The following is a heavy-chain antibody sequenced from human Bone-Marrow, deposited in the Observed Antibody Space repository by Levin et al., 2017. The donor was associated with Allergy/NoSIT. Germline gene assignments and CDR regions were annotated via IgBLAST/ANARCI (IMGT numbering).Heavy chain of an antibody. CDR3: VHISGSWSSLFQH. CDR1: GFSLNADGEG. D-gene: IGHD6-13*01. Sequence: SGPTLVKPTQTLTLTCSFSGFSLNADGEGVGWTRQPPGKALEWLAHIYWDDDKRHSPALKGRVTITKDTSRAHVVLTMTNMAPVDTGTYYCVHISGSWSSLFQHWGQGTQVTVSS. V-gene: IGHV2-5*02. CDR2: IYWDDDK. J-gene: IGHJ1*01.